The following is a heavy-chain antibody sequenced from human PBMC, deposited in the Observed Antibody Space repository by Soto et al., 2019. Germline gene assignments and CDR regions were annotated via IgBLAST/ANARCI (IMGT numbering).Heavy chain of an antibody. Sequence: SETLSLTCAVYGGSFSGYYWSWIRQPPGKGLEWIGEINHSGSTNYNPSLKSRVTISVDTSKNQFSLKLSSVTAADTAVYYCARGGSRGQQLEYYYYYMDVWGKGTTVTVSS. D-gene: IGHD6-13*01. J-gene: IGHJ6*03. CDR3: ARGGSRGQQLEYYYYYMDV. CDR2: INHSGST. V-gene: IGHV4-34*01. CDR1: GGSFSGYY.